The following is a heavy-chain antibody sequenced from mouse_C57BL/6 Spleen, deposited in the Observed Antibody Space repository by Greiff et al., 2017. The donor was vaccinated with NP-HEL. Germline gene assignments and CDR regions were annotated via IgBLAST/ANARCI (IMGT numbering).Heavy chain of an antibody. CDR3: ARKGGNYPFAY. Sequence: QVQLQQSGPGLVQPSQSLSITCTVSGFSLTSYGVHWVRQSPGKGLEWLGVIWSGGSTDYNAAFISRLSISKDNSKSQVFFKMNSLQADDTAIYYCARKGGNYPFAYWGQGTLVTVSA. CDR1: GFSLTSYG. D-gene: IGHD2-1*01. V-gene: IGHV2-2*01. J-gene: IGHJ3*01. CDR2: IWSGGST.